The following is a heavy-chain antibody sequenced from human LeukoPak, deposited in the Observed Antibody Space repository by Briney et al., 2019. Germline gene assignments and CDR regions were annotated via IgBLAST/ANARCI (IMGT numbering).Heavy chain of an antibody. V-gene: IGHV4-39*07. J-gene: IGHJ4*02. Sequence: SETLSLTCTVSGGSISSSTYYWGWIRQPPGKGLEWIGSIYYSGNTYYNPSLKSRFTTSLDTSKNQFSLELSSVTAADTAVYYCARRGYYDSSGLDYWGQGTLVTVSS. CDR2: IYYSGNT. CDR3: ARRGYYDSSGLDY. D-gene: IGHD3-22*01. CDR1: GGSISSSTYY.